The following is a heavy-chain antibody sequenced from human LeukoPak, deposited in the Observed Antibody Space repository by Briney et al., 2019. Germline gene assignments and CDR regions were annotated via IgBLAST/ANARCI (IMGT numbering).Heavy chain of an antibody. V-gene: IGHV3-74*01. CDR2: INGDGSNV. CDR3: AELGITMIGGV. D-gene: IGHD3-10*02. CDR1: GFVFSDYY. Sequence: GGSLRLSCAASGFVFSDYYMHWVRQAPGKGLVWVSHINGDGSNVNYADSVKGRFTISRDNAKNSLYLQMNSLRAEDTAVYYCAELGITMIGGVWGKGTTATISS. J-gene: IGHJ6*04.